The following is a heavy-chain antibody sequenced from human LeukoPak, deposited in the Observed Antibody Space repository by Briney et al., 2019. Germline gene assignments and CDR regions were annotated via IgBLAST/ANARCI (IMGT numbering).Heavy chain of an antibody. Sequence: LSLTCAVYGGSFSGYYWSWIRQAPGKGLEWISYISGGGSTIYYADSVKGRFTISRDNAKNSLYLQMNSLRAEDTAVYYCARERFHGSGAPRYDLWGQGTQVTVSS. J-gene: IGHJ4*02. CDR2: ISGGGSTI. D-gene: IGHD3-10*01. V-gene: IGHV3-11*04. CDR3: ARERFHGSGAPRYDL. CDR1: GGSFSGYY.